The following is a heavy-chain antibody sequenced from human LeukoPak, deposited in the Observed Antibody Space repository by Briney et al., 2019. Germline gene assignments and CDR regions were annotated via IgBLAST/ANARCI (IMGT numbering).Heavy chain of an antibody. CDR1: GFTFSDYY. CDR3: ARSGNSWFDY. CDR2: ISDSGSTI. V-gene: IGHV3-11*04. D-gene: IGHD2-2*01. Sequence: PGGSLRLSCAASGFTFSDYYMNWIRQAPGKGLEWVSYISDSGSTIYYADSVKGRFTISRDNAKNSLYLQMNSLRVEDTAVYYCARSGNSWFDYWGQGTLVTVSS. J-gene: IGHJ4*02.